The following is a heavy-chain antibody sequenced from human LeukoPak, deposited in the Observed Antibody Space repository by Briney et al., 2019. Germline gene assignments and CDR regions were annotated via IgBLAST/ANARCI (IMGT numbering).Heavy chain of an antibody. CDR1: GFTFSSYW. J-gene: IGHJ2*01. Sequence: GGSLRLSCAASGFTFSSYWMSWVRQAPGKGLEWVANIKQDGSEKYYVDSVKGRFTISRDNAKNSLYLQMNSLRAEDTAVYYCARDGRIDRYWYFDLWGRGTLVTVSS. V-gene: IGHV3-7*01. D-gene: IGHD2-15*01. CDR3: ARDGRIDRYWYFDL. CDR2: IKQDGSEK.